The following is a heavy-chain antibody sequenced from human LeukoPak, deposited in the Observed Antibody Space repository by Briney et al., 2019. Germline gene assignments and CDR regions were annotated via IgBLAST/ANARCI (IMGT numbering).Heavy chain of an antibody. V-gene: IGHV1-8*01. Sequence: ASVKVSCKASGYTFTDYDINWLRQATGQGLEWMGWMNPVSGDTGYAQKFQGRVTMTRDTSISTAYMQLSSQRSEDTAIYYCARGRRHRVSESDYWGQGTLVTVSS. CDR3: ARGRRHRVSESDY. CDR2: MNPVSGDT. J-gene: IGHJ4*02. CDR1: GYTFTDYD. D-gene: IGHD5/OR15-5a*01.